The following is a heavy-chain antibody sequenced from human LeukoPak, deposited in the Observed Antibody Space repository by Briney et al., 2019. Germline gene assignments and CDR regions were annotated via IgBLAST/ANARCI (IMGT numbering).Heavy chain of an antibody. CDR1: GFTFSSYP. V-gene: IGHV3-23*01. CDR2: ISNGGGTA. J-gene: IGHJ4*02. D-gene: IGHD1-14*01. Sequence: GGSLRLSCAGSGFTFSSYPMSWVRQAPGKGLQWVSAISNGGGTAYYADSVKGRFTISRDNSKSKLYLQMDSLSAEDTAIYYCAARPRMPPRFDFWGLGTLVTVSS. CDR3: AARPRMPPRFDF.